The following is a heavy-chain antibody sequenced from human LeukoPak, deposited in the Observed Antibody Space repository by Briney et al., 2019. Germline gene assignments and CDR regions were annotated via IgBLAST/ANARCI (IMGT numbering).Heavy chain of an antibody. CDR1: GYTFTGYY. D-gene: IGHD6-13*01. J-gene: IGHJ6*03. Sequence: ASVKVSCKASGYTFTGYYMHWVRQAPGQGLEWMGWINPNSGGTNCAQKFQGRVTMTRDTSISTAYMELSRLRSDDTAVYYCARAAVSSDYYYYYMDVWGKGTTVTVSS. CDR3: ARAAVSSDYYYYYMDV. CDR2: INPNSGGT. V-gene: IGHV1-2*02.